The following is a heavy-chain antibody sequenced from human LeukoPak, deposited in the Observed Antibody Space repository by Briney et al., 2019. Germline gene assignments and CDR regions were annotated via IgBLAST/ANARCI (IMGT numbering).Heavy chain of an antibody. V-gene: IGHV3-48*02. D-gene: IGHD2-2*01. CDR3: ARGRLSLVVVPAATIDY. Sequence: GGSLRLSCAASGFTFSSYSMNWVRQAPGKGLEWVSYISSSSSTIYYADSVKGRFTISRDNAKNSLYPQMNSLRDEDTAVYYCARGRLSLVVVPAATIDYWGQGTLVTVSS. CDR1: GFTFSSYS. CDR2: ISSSSSTI. J-gene: IGHJ4*02.